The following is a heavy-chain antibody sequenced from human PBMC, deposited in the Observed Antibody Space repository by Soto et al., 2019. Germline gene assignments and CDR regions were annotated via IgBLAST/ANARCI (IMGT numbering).Heavy chain of an antibody. D-gene: IGHD2-21*02. CDR1: GGTFSSYA. Sequence: ASVKVSCKASGGTFSSYAISWVRQAPGQGLEWMGGIIPIFGTANYAQKFQGRVTITADESTSTAYMELSSLRSEDTAVYYCARVGVGTRGYYYYGMDVWGQGTTVTVSS. CDR2: IIPIFGTA. CDR3: ARVGVGTRGYYYYGMDV. V-gene: IGHV1-69*13. J-gene: IGHJ6*02.